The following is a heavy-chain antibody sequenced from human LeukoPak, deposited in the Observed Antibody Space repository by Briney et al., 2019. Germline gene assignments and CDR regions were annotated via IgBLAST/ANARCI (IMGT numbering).Heavy chain of an antibody. D-gene: IGHD3-22*01. CDR3: ARGHYYDSSGIGIYFDY. CDR1: GGSFSGYY. Sequence: PSETLSLTCAVYGGSFSGYYWGWIRQPPGKGLEWIGEINHSGSTNYNPSLKSRVTISVDTSKNQFSLKLSSVTAADTTVYYCARGHYYDSSGIGIYFDYWGQGTLVTVSS. V-gene: IGHV4-34*01. J-gene: IGHJ4*02. CDR2: INHSGST.